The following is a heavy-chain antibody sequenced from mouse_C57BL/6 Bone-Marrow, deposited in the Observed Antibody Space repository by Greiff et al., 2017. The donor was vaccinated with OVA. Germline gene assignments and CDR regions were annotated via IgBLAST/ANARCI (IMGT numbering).Heavy chain of an antibody. CDR3: ARHDYLFAY. CDR2: ISNGGGST. D-gene: IGHD2-4*01. J-gene: IGHJ3*01. CDR1: GFTFSDYY. Sequence: EVKVVESGGGLVQPGGSLKLSCAASGFTFSDYYMYWVRQTPEKRLEWVAYISNGGGSTYYPDTVKGRFTISRDNAKNTLYLQMSRLKSEDTAMYYCARHDYLFAYWGQGTLVTVSA. V-gene: IGHV5-12*01.